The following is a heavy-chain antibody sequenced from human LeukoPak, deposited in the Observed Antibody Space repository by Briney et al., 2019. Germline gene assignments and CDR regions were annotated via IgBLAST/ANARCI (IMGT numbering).Heavy chain of an antibody. CDR2: INSDGSST. J-gene: IGHJ5*02. Sequence: QSGGSLRLSCAASGFTFSSSWMHWVRQAPGKGLVWVSRINSDGSSTTYADSVKGRFTISRDNAKNTLYLQMNSLRAEDTAVYYCARVQYYGSGSYYSWFDPWGQGTLVTVSS. D-gene: IGHD3-10*01. V-gene: IGHV3-74*01. CDR1: GFTFSSSW. CDR3: ARVQYYGSGSYYSWFDP.